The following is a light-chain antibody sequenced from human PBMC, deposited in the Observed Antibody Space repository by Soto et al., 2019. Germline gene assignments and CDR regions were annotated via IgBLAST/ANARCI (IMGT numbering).Light chain of an antibody. J-gene: IGKJ4*01. Sequence: EIVMTHSPATLSVSPGERATLSCRASQSVSSNLAWYQQKPGQAPRLLIYGASTRATGIPARFSGSGSGTEFTLTICSLQSEDFAVYYCQQYNNWPLTFGGGTKV. CDR2: GAS. CDR3: QQYNNWPLT. V-gene: IGKV3-15*01. CDR1: QSVSSN.